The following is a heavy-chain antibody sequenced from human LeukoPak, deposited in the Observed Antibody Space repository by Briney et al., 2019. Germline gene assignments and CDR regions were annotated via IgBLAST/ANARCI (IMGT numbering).Heavy chain of an antibody. CDR1: GFTFSSYG. CDR3: AKELLWFGEGFDY. CDR2: ISYDGSNK. J-gene: IGHJ4*02. Sequence: GRSLRLSCAASGFTFSSYGMHWVRQAPGKGLEWVAVISYDGSNKYYADSVKGRFTISRDNSKNTLYPQMNSLRAEDTAVYYCAKELLWFGEGFDYWGQGTLVTVSS. V-gene: IGHV3-30*18. D-gene: IGHD3-10*01.